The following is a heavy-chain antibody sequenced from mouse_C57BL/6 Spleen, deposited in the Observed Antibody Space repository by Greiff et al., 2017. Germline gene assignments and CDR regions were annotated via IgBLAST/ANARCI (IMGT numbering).Heavy chain of an antibody. Sequence: VQLQQSGPELVKPGASVKISCKASGYAFSSSWMNWVKQRPGKGLEWIGRIYPGDGDTNYNGKFKGKATLTADKSSSTAYMQLSSLPSDDSAVYFCARLDYEYGGYWGQGTTLTVSS. J-gene: IGHJ2*01. CDR3: ARLDYEYGGY. V-gene: IGHV1-82*01. CDR2: IYPGDGDT. D-gene: IGHD2-4*01. CDR1: GYAFSSSW.